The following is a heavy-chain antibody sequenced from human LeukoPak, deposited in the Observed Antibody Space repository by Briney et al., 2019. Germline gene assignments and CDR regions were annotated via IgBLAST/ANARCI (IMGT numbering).Heavy chain of an antibody. D-gene: IGHD6-19*01. Sequence: ASVTVSCKSSGYTFSDFGISWVRQAPGQGLEWMGWISTYNGNTKYAQRLQGRVTMTTDTSTTTAYMELRSLRSDDTAVYYCARLSVAGTFVDYWGQGTLVAVSS. CDR1: GYTFSDFG. V-gene: IGHV1-18*01. J-gene: IGHJ4*02. CDR3: ARLSVAGTFVDY. CDR2: ISTYNGNT.